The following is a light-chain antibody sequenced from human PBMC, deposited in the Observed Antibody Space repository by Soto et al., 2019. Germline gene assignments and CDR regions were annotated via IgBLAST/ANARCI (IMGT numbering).Light chain of an antibody. CDR1: QSVSSSY. V-gene: IGKV3D-7*01. J-gene: IGKJ5*01. CDR3: QQDYYQIS. CDR2: GAS. Sequence: EIVLTQSPVTLSLSPVDTATLSCRASQSVSSSYLSWYQQKPGQAPRLLIYGASTRATGIPARFSGSGSGTDFALTISCLQPADFAVYYCQQDYYQISCGQGTRLEIK.